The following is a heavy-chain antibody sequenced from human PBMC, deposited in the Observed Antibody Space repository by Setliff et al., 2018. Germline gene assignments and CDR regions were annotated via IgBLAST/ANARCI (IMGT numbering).Heavy chain of an antibody. Sequence: GASVKVSCKASGYTFRSYAMHWVRQAPGQRLEWMGWINAANGDTKYSPKSQGRVTINGATSASTDYMELSSLRSEDTAVYSCAIGRYSGYDFLYCGGDCYSLPDYWGQGTLVTVSS. D-gene: IGHD2-21*01. J-gene: IGHJ4*02. CDR1: GYTFRSYA. V-gene: IGHV1-3*01. CDR2: INAANGDT. CDR3: AIGRYSGYDFLYCGGDCYSLPDY.